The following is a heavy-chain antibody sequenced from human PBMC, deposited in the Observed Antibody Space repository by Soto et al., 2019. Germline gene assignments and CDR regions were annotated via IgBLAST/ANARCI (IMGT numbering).Heavy chain of an antibody. Sequence: SETLSLTCAVYGGSFSGYYWSWIRQPPGKGLEWIGEINHSGSTNYNPSLKSRVTISVDTSKNQFSLKLSSVTAADTAVYYCASEYSSGYYYSHSTRPFDYWGQGTLVTVSS. D-gene: IGHD3-22*01. J-gene: IGHJ4*02. V-gene: IGHV4-34*01. CDR1: GGSFSGYY. CDR3: ASEYSSGYYYSHSTRPFDY. CDR2: INHSGST.